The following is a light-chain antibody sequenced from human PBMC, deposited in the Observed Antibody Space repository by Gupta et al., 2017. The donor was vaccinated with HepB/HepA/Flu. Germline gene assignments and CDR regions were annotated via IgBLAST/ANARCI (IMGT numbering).Light chain of an antibody. CDR1: PSDVGVYNS. Sequence: QSALTQPASVSGSPGQSITISCTGTPSDVGVYNSVSWYQQHPGKVPILMIYDVSNRPSGVSNRFSGSKSGNTASLTISGLQAEDEADYYCSSSTTSTTLVVFGGGTKLTVL. V-gene: IGLV2-14*01. J-gene: IGLJ3*02. CDR3: SSSTTSTTLVV. CDR2: DVS.